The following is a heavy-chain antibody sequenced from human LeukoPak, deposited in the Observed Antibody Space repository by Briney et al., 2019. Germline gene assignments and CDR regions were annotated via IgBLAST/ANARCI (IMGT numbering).Heavy chain of an antibody. CDR2: IYYSGST. Sequence: SETLSLTCTVSGGSISSSSYYWGWIRQPPGKGLEWIGSIYYSGSTYYNPSLKSRVTISVDTSKNQFSLKLSSVTAADTAVYYCARLPYGDPPFVDYWGQGTLVTVSS. D-gene: IGHD4-17*01. CDR1: GGSISSSSYY. CDR3: ARLPYGDPPFVDY. V-gene: IGHV4-39*01. J-gene: IGHJ4*02.